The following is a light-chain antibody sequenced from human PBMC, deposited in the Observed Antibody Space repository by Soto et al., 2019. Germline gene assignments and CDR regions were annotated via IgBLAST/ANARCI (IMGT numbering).Light chain of an antibody. J-gene: IGKJ4*01. CDR3: QQYNSYPLT. CDR2: GAS. Sequence: EVVLTQSPGTLSLSPGERATLSCRASQSVGSTYVAWYQRKPGQAPRLLIYGASSRATGIPDRFSGSGSGTEFTLTISSLQPDDFATYYCQQYNSYPLTFGGGTKVDIK. V-gene: IGKV3-20*01. CDR1: QSVGSTY.